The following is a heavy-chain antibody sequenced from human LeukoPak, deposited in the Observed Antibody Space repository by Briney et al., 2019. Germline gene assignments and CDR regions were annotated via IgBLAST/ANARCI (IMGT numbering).Heavy chain of an antibody. CDR1: GFTFSGFA. Sequence: GGSLRLSCAASGFTFSGFAIHWARQASGKGLEWIGHIRSKPNSYATAYAESVKGRFTISRDDSKNTAYLQMNSLRAEDTAVYYCARVYRSAGQDWGQGTLVTVPS. CDR3: ARVYRSAGQD. V-gene: IGHV3-73*01. D-gene: IGHD5/OR15-5a*01. CDR2: IRSKPNSYAT. J-gene: IGHJ4*02.